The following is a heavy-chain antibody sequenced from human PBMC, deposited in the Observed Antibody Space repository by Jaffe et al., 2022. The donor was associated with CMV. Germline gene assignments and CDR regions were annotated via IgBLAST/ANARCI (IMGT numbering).Heavy chain of an antibody. V-gene: IGHV4-39*01. CDR1: GGSISSSSYY. Sequence: QLQLQESGPGLVKPSETLSLTCTVSGGSISSSSYYWGWIRQPPGKGLEWIGSIYYSGSTYYNPSLKSRVTISVDTSKNQFSLKLSSVTAADTAVYYCARLLEWLFQGWFDPWGQGTLVTVSS. CDR3: ARLLEWLFQGWFDP. CDR2: IYYSGST. J-gene: IGHJ5*02. D-gene: IGHD3-3*01.